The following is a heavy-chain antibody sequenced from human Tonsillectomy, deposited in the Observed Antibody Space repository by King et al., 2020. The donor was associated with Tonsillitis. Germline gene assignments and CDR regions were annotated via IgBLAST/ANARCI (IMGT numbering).Heavy chain of an antibody. CDR3: ARGESSDFWSCLYYMDV. CDR2: IWYDGSKE. V-gene: IGHV3-33*08. CDR1: GFTFSSYG. J-gene: IGHJ6*03. Sequence: VQLVESGGGVVQPGRSLRLSCAASGFTFSSYGIHWVRQAPGKGLEWVAGIWYDGSKENYADSVKGRFTISRDNSMDTLYLQMNSLRAEDTAVYYCARGESSDFWSCLYYMDVWGEGTTVTVSS. D-gene: IGHD3-3*01.